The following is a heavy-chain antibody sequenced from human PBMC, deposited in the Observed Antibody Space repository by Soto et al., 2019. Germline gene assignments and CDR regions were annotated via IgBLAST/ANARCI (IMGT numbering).Heavy chain of an antibody. CDR1: GGTFSSYA. CDR2: IIPIFGIE. V-gene: IGHV1-69*17. J-gene: IGHJ4*02. Sequence: QVQLVQFGAEVKKPGSSVKVSCKASGGTFSSYAISLVRQAPGQGLGWMGGIIPIFGIENYTQKFQGRVTITADKSTSTAYMELSSLRSEDTAVYYCATLGGTAMVKIDYWGQGTLVTVSS. CDR3: ATLGGTAMVKIDY. D-gene: IGHD5-18*01.